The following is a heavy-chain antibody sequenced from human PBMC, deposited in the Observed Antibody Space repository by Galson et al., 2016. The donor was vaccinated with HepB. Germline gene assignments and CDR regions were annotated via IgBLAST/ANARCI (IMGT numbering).Heavy chain of an antibody. CDR2: INHRGSS. CDR3: SRDPMYGGFGDV. V-gene: IGHV4-34*01. Sequence: SETLSLTCAVNGGSFSGQYWRWIRQPPGKGLEWIGEINHRGSSNYNPSLRGRVTLSVDTSANQFSLKVNSVTAADTAVYYCSRDPMYGGFGDVWAQGILVTVSS. D-gene: IGHD5-12*01. J-gene: IGHJ4*02. CDR1: GGSFSGQY.